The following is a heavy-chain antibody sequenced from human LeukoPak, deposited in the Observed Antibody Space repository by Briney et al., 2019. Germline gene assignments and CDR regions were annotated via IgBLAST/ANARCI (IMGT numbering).Heavy chain of an antibody. V-gene: IGHV1-69*13. J-gene: IGHJ3*02. CDR2: IIPIFGTA. D-gene: IGHD1-26*01. Sequence: RASVKVSCKASGGTFSRYAISWVRQAPGQGLEWMGGIIPIFGTANYAQKFQGRVTITADESTSTAYMELSSLRSEDTAVYYCARVGSQDAFDIWGPGTVVTVSS. CDR1: GGTFSRYA. CDR3: ARVGSQDAFDI.